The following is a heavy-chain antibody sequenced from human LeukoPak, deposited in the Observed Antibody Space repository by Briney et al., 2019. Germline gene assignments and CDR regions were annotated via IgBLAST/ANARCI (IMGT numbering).Heavy chain of an antibody. Sequence: ASVKVSCKASGYTFTSYAMHWVRQAPGQRLEWMGWINAGNGNTKYSQKFQGRVIMTTDTSTSTAYMEMRSLRSDDTAVYFCARDLTRDGYTWFDPWGQGTLVTVSS. CDR2: INAGNGNT. D-gene: IGHD5-24*01. CDR3: ARDLTRDGYTWFDP. CDR1: GYTFTSYA. J-gene: IGHJ5*02. V-gene: IGHV1-3*01.